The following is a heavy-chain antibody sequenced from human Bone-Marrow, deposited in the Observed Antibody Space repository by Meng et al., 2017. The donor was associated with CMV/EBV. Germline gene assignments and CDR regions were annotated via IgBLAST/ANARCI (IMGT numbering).Heavy chain of an antibody. CDR1: GFTFSTYA. D-gene: IGHD1-1*01. CDR2: VYSGGIST. V-gene: IGHV3-23*03. Sequence: LSLTCAAPGFTFSTYAMSWVRQAPGKGLEWVSVVYSGGISTYYAGSVKGRFTISRDNSKNTLYLQMNSLRAEDTAVYYCATPPGTTAMRGYWGQGTLVTVSS. CDR3: ATPPGTTAMRGY. J-gene: IGHJ4*02.